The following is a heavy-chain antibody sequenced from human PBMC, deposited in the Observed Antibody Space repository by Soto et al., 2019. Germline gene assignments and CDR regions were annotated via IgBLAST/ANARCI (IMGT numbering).Heavy chain of an antibody. CDR2: ISHDGSNK. Sequence: QVQLVGSGGGVVQPGRSLRLSCAASGFDFSIFAMFWVRQAPGKGLEWVAFISHDGSNKHYADSVKGRFTISRDNSKNMLFPEMNYLGAEDTAVYYCAGGGGAGRPFDYWGQGTLVTVSS. J-gene: IGHJ4*02. CDR3: AGGGGAGRPFDY. CDR1: GFDFSIFA. V-gene: IGHV3-30-3*01. D-gene: IGHD6-6*01.